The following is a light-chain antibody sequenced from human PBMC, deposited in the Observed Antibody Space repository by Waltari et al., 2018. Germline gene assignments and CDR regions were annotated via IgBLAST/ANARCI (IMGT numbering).Light chain of an antibody. CDR1: QRVSWS. J-gene: IGKJ1*01. V-gene: IGKV3-20*01. CDR3: QHYVRLPAT. CDR2: GAS. Sequence: EXVLXXSPGTLSLSPXXRPPLSCRASQRVSWSLAWSQQKAGQAPRLLIYGASSRATGIPDRFSGSGSGTDFSLTISRLEPEDFAVYYCQHYVRLPATFGQGTKVEI.